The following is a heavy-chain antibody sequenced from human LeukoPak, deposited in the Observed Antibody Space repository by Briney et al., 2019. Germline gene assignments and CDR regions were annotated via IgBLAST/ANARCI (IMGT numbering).Heavy chain of an antibody. Sequence: ASVKVSCKASGYDFTSVGITWVRRAPGQGLEWMGWISPYNGNTRYAQKFQGRVAMTTDTSTTTAYMELRGLRFNDTAVYYCATMGATNFDHWGQGTLVTVSS. D-gene: IGHD1-26*01. J-gene: IGHJ4*02. V-gene: IGHV1-18*01. CDR2: ISPYNGNT. CDR1: GYDFTSVG. CDR3: ATMGATNFDH.